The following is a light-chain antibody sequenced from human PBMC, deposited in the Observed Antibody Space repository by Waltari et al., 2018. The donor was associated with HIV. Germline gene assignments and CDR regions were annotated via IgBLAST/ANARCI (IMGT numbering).Light chain of an antibody. Sequence: DIQMTQYPSSLSASVVDRVTITCQANQDISNYLNWYQQKPGKAPKLLIYDASNLETGVPSRFSGSGSGTDFTFTISSLQPEDIATYYCQQYDNLLYTFGQGTKLEIK. CDR3: QQYDNLLYT. V-gene: IGKV1-33*01. CDR1: QDISNY. CDR2: DAS. J-gene: IGKJ2*01.